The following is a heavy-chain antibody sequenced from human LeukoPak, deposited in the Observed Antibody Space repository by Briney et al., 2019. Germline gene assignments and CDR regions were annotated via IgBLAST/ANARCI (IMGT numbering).Heavy chain of an antibody. V-gene: IGHV4-59*01. Sequence: PSGTLSLTCTVSGGSISSYYWSWIRQPPGKGLEWIGYIYYSGSTNYNPSLKSRVTISVDTSKNQFSLKLSSVTAADTAVYYCARVSVAVAGADAFDIWGQGTMVTVSS. J-gene: IGHJ3*02. D-gene: IGHD6-19*01. CDR3: ARVSVAVAGADAFDI. CDR1: GGSISSYY. CDR2: IYYSGST.